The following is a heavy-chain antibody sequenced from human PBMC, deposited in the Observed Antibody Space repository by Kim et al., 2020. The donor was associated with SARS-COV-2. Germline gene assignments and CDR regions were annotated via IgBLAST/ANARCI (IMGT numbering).Heavy chain of an antibody. Sequence: RKSRVTISVDTSKNQFSLKLSSVTAADTAVYYCARVTFGVVIRAGGWFDPWGQGTLVTVSS. D-gene: IGHD3-3*01. CDR3: ARVTFGVVIRAGGWFDP. V-gene: IGHV4-30-2*05. J-gene: IGHJ5*02.